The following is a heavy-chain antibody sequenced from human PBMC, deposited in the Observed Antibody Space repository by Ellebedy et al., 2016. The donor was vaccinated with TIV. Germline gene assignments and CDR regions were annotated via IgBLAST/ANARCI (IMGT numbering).Heavy chain of an antibody. V-gene: IGHV3-23*01. CDR2: IRTDGGRT. J-gene: IGHJ6*02. CDR1: GFIFSNYA. Sequence: GGSLRLSCAASGFIFSNYAMNWVRQAPGKGLEWASAIRTDGGRTFYTDSVKGRFTISRDNSKSTLYLQLNSLRAEDTAVYHCAKGGGYCGGGNCYSGMDVWGQGTTVIVSS. CDR3: AKGGGYCGGGNCYSGMDV. D-gene: IGHD2-15*01.